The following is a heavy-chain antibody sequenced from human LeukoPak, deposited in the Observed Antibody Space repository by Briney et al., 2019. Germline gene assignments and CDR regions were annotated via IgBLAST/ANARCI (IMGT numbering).Heavy chain of an antibody. Sequence: SGTLSLTCVVSGGSISSNNWWSWVRQPPGKGLEWIGEIYHSGSTNYNPSLKSRVTISVDKSKSQFSLKVSYVTAADTAVYYCARQPGWFDPWGQGALVTVSS. V-gene: IGHV4-4*02. J-gene: IGHJ5*02. CDR2: IYHSGST. CDR1: GGSISSNNW. CDR3: ARQPGWFDP.